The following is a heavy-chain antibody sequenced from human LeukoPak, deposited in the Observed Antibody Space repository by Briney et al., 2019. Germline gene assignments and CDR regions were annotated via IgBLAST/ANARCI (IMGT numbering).Heavy chain of an antibody. Sequence: SETLSLTCAVYGGSFSGYYWSWIRQPPGKGLEWIGEINHSGSTNYNPSLKSRVTMSLDTSKNQFSLKLSSVTAADTAVYYCARVFDSGSQAYFYYMDVWGKGTTVTIFS. CDR2: INHSGST. CDR1: GGSFSGYY. V-gene: IGHV4-34*01. CDR3: ARVFDSGSQAYFYYMDV. J-gene: IGHJ6*03. D-gene: IGHD3-10*01.